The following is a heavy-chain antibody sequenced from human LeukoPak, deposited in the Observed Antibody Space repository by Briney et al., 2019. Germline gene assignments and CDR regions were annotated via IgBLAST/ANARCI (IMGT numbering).Heavy chain of an antibody. CDR2: ISSSSSYI. Sequence: RGSLRLSCAASGFTFSSYSMNWVRQAPGKGLEWVSSISSSSSYIYYADSVKGRFTISRDNAKNSLYLQMNSLRAEDTAVYYCAREPYDSSGLYYFDYWGQGTLVTVSS. CDR1: GFTFSSYS. CDR3: AREPYDSSGLYYFDY. V-gene: IGHV3-21*01. J-gene: IGHJ4*02. D-gene: IGHD3-22*01.